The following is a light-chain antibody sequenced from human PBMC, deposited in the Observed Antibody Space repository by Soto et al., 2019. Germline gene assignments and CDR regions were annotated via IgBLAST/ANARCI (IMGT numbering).Light chain of an antibody. CDR2: GAS. V-gene: IGKV3D-15*01. Sequence: EIVLTQSPGTLSLSPGERATLSCRASQSVSSNLAWYQQKPGQAPRLLIYGASSRATGIPDRFSGGGSGTEFTLTISSLQSEDFAVYYCQEYNKWPPTTFGQGTKV. J-gene: IGKJ1*01. CDR1: QSVSSN. CDR3: QEYNKWPPTT.